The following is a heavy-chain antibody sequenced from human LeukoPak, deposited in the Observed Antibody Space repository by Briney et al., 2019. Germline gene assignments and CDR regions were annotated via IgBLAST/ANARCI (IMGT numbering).Heavy chain of an antibody. CDR2: INPSGGST. CDR3: ARVSSRDSSGSIFDY. Sequence: GASVQVSCKASGYTFTSYYMLWVRQAPGHGLEWMGIINPSGGSTSYAQQFQGRVTMARDMSTSTVYMELSSLRSEDTAVYYCARVSSRDSSGSIFDYWGQGTLVTVSS. CDR1: GYTFTSYY. V-gene: IGHV1-46*03. J-gene: IGHJ4*02. D-gene: IGHD3-22*01.